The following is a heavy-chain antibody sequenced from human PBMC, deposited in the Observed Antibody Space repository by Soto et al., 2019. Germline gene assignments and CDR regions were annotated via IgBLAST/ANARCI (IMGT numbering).Heavy chain of an antibody. V-gene: IGHV4-31*03. D-gene: IGHD3-16*01. CDR3: ARVGGINCFDP. J-gene: IGHJ5*02. Sequence: QVQLQESGPGLVKPSQTLSLTCTVSGGSISSGGYYWSWIRQHPGKGLEWIGYIYYSGSPYYNPSRKXRXTXSXXTSKNQFSLKLSSVAAADTAVYYCARVGGINCFDPWGQGTLVTVSS. CDR2: IYYSGSP. CDR1: GGSISSGGYY.